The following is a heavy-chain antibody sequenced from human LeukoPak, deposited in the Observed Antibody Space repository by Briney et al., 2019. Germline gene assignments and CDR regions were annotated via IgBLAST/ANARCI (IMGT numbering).Heavy chain of an antibody. J-gene: IGHJ4*02. CDR1: GFSFDTYS. D-gene: IGHD4-11*01. V-gene: IGHV3-48*04. Sequence: GGTLRLSCAASGFSFDTYSMNWFRQAPGKGLDWVAYISFSSTTIFYADFVKGRFTISRDNAQNSLYLQMSSLRAEDTAVYYCARVPHDYSDYVAYWGQGTLVTVSS. CDR2: ISFSSTTI. CDR3: ARVPHDYSDYVAY.